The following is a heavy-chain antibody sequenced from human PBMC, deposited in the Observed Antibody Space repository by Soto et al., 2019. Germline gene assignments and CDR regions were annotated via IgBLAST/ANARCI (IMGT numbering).Heavy chain of an antibody. CDR3: ARRFPFDS. Sequence: PXGSLILSCAASGFTFTTFWMSWVRQAPGKGLEWVANIKQDGSEKYYVDSVKGRFTISRDNAKKSLYLQMNSLRAEDTAVYYCARRFPFDSWGQGTLVTVS. J-gene: IGHJ4*02. CDR1: GFTFTTFW. CDR2: IKQDGSEK. V-gene: IGHV3-7*01.